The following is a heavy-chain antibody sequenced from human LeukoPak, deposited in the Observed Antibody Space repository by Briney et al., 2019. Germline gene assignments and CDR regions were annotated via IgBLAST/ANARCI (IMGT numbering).Heavy chain of an antibody. CDR1: GFALSSYI. CDR2: ISSSSIYI. CDR3: ARDRRVQLWSPAGFDY. V-gene: IGHV3-21*01. J-gene: IGHJ4*02. D-gene: IGHD5-18*01. Sequence: PGGSLRLSCAASGFALSSYILNWVRQAPGKGLEWVSSISSSSIYIYYADSLKGRFTISRDNAKNLLYLQMNSLRVEDTAVYYCARDRRVQLWSPAGFDYWGQGTLVTVSS.